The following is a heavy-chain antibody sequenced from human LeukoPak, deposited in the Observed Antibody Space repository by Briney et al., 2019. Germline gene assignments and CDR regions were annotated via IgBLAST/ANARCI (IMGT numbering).Heavy chain of an antibody. D-gene: IGHD6-6*01. CDR2: FDPEDGET. CDR1: GYMFSIND. V-gene: IGHV1-24*01. Sequence: ASVKVSCKASGYMFSINDMHWVRQAPGKGLEWMGGFDPEDGETIYAQKFQGRVTMTEDTSTDTAYMELSSLRSEDTAVYYCATDILLAARQDYWGQGTLVTVSS. CDR3: ATDILLAARQDY. J-gene: IGHJ4*02.